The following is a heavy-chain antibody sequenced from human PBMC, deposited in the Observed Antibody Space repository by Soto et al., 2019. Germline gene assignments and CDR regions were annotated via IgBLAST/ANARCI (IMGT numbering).Heavy chain of an antibody. CDR1: SGSISSSSHY. CDR2: IYYSGST. CDR3: ARQYRDLVPGANNYFDP. J-gene: IGHJ5*02. Sequence: QLQLQESGPGLVKPSETLSLTCTVSSGSISSSSHYWGWIRQPPGKGLEWIGSIYYSGSTYYNPSLKSRVTLSVDTSRNQFSLKLTSVTAADTAVYYCARQYRDLVPGANNYFDPWGQGTLVTVSS. V-gene: IGHV4-39*01. D-gene: IGHD5-12*01.